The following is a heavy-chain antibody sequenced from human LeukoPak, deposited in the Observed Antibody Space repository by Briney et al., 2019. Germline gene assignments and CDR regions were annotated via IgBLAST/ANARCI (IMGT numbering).Heavy chain of an antibody. Sequence: ASVKVSCKASEYTFTNYYIHWVRQGPGQGLEWMGIINPNGGRTTYAQKLQGRVTMTTDTSTSTVYMELSSLRSEDTAVYYCARTDYGESFDYWGQGTLVTVSS. D-gene: IGHD4-17*01. V-gene: IGHV1-46*03. J-gene: IGHJ4*02. CDR1: EYTFTNYY. CDR3: ARTDYGESFDY. CDR2: INPNGGRT.